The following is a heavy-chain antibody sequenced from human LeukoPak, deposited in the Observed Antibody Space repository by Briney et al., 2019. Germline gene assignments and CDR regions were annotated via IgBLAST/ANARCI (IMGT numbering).Heavy chain of an antibody. D-gene: IGHD3-22*01. V-gene: IGHV1-69*13. CDR1: GGTFSSYA. CDR3: ARDRLPYYDSSGYYYDPFDY. CDR2: IIPIFGTA. Sequence: GASVKVSCKASGGTFSSYAISWVRQAPGQGLEWMGGIIPIFGTANYAQKFQGRVTITADESTSTAYMELSSLRSEDTAAYYCARDRLPYYDSSGYYYDPFDYWGQGTLVTVSS. J-gene: IGHJ4*02.